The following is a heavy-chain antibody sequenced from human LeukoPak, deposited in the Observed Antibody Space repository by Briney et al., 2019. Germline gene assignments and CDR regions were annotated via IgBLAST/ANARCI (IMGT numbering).Heavy chain of an antibody. V-gene: IGHV1-18*01. CDR3: ARQVDGDYPNDAFDI. CDR1: GYTFTSYG. J-gene: IGHJ3*02. D-gene: IGHD4-17*01. CDR2: ISAYNGNT. Sequence: ASVKVSCKASGYTFTSYGISWVRQAPGQGLEWMGWISAYNGNTNYAQKLQGRVTMTTDTSTSTAYMELRSLRSDDTAVYYCARQVDGDYPNDAFDIWGQGTMVTVSS.